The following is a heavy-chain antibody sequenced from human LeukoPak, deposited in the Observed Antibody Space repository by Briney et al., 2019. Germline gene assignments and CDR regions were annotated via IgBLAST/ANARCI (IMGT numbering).Heavy chain of an antibody. CDR2: IYSSGST. J-gene: IGHJ4*02. CDR3: ARLSPGSSWTLDY. D-gene: IGHD6-13*01. V-gene: IGHV4-4*08. CDR1: GGSISSYY. Sequence: SETLSLTCTVSGGSISSYYWSWIRQPPGKGLEWIGYIYSSGSTYYNPSLKSRVTISVDTSKNQFSLKLSSVTAADTAVYYCARLSPGSSWTLDYWGQGTLVTVSS.